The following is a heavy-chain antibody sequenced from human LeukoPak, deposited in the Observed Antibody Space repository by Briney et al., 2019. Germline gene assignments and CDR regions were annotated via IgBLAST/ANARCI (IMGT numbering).Heavy chain of an antibody. D-gene: IGHD3-10*01. V-gene: IGHV4-61*02. Sequence: PSQTLSLTCTVSGGSISSGSYYWSWIRQPAGKGLEWIGRIYTSGSTNYNPSLKSRVTISVDTSKNQFSLKLSSVTAADTAVYYCARGRGYGSGSYYGYYFDYWGQGTLVTVSS. CDR3: ARGRGYGSGSYYGYYFDY. J-gene: IGHJ4*02. CDR2: IYTSGST. CDR1: GGSISSGSYY.